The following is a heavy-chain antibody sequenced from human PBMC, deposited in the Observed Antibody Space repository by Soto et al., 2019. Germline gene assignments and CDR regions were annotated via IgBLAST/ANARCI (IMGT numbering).Heavy chain of an antibody. V-gene: IGHV4-30-4*01. D-gene: IGHD4-17*01. J-gene: IGHJ6*02. Sequence: SETLSLTCTVSGGSISSGDYYWIWIRQPTGKGLEWIGYIYYSGSTYYNPSLKSRVTISVDTSKNQFSLKLSSVTAADTAVYYCASAAVTTNGMDVWGQGTTVTVSS. CDR1: GGSISSGDYY. CDR2: IYYSGST. CDR3: ASAAVTTNGMDV.